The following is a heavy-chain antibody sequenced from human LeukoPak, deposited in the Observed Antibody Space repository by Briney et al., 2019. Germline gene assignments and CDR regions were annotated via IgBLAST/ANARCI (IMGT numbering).Heavy chain of an antibody. J-gene: IGHJ4*02. CDR1: GYTFTSYG. CDR2: ISAYSGNT. CDR3: AMGPLRYSDWPDLDY. Sequence: ASVKVSCKASGYTFTSYGISWVRQAPGQGLEWMGWISAYSGNTNYAQKLQGRVTMTTDTSTSTAYMELRSLRSDDTAVYYCAMGPLRYSDWPDLDYWGQGTLVTVSS. D-gene: IGHD3-9*01. V-gene: IGHV1-18*01.